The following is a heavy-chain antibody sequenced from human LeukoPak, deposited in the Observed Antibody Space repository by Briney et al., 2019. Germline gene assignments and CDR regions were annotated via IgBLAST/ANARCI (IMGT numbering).Heavy chain of an antibody. J-gene: IGHJ4*02. V-gene: IGHV1-2*02. Sequence: ASVKVSCKASGYTFTGYYMHWVRQAPGQGLEWMGWINTNSGGTNYAQKFQGRVTMTRDTPISTASMELSRLRTYDTAVYYCARGDYYDSSGYLDYWGQGTLVTVSS. CDR2: INTNSGGT. CDR1: GYTFTGYY. D-gene: IGHD3-22*01. CDR3: ARGDYYDSSGYLDY.